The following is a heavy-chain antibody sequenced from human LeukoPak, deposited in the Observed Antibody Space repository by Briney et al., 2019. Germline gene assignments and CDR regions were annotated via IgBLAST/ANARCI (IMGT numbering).Heavy chain of an antibody. V-gene: IGHV3-30-3*01. D-gene: IGHD4-17*01. Sequence: GGSLRLSCAASGFTFSSYAMHWVRQAPGKGLEWVAVISYDGSNKYYADSVKGRFTISRDNAKNSLYLQMNSLRAEDTALYYCAKGGTVTLAHFDYWGQGTLVTVSS. J-gene: IGHJ4*02. CDR1: GFTFSSYA. CDR3: AKGGTVTLAHFDY. CDR2: ISYDGSNK.